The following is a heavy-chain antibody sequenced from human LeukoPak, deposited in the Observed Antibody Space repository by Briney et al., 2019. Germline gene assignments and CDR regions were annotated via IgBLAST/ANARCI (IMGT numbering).Heavy chain of an antibody. V-gene: IGHV1-46*01. CDR3: ARVGGNYPIN. CDR1: GYTFTSNY. J-gene: IGHJ4*02. Sequence: ASVTVSCKASGYTFTSNYMLWVRQAPGQGLEWMGIINPSGGSKSYAQKFQGRVTMTRDTSTSTVYMELSSLRSEDTAVYYCARVGGNYPINWGQGSLVTVSS. D-gene: IGHD1-26*01. CDR2: INPSGGSK.